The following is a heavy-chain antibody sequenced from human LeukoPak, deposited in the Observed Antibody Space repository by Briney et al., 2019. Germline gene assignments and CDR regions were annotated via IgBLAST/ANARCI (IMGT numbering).Heavy chain of an antibody. J-gene: IGHJ3*02. CDR3: ARVGVGAKAAAFDI. Sequence: SETLSLTCTVSGGSISSYYWSWIRQPPGKGLEWIGYIYYSGSTNYNPSLKSRVTISVDTSKNQFSLKLSPVTAADTAVYYCARVGVGAKAAAFDIWGQGTMVTVSS. D-gene: IGHD1-26*01. CDR1: GGSISSYY. V-gene: IGHV4-59*01. CDR2: IYYSGST.